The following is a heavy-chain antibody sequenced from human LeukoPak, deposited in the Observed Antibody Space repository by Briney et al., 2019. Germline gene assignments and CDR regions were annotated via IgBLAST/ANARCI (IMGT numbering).Heavy chain of an antibody. CDR1: GFTFSSYS. V-gene: IGHV3-21*01. J-gene: IGHJ6*02. Sequence: GGSLRLSCAASGFTFSSYSMNWVRQAPGKGLEWVPSISSSSSYIYYADSVKGRFTISRDNAKNSLYLQMNSLRAEDTAVYYCASGGQAYGMDVWGQGTTVTVSS. D-gene: IGHD3-10*01. CDR3: ASGGQAYGMDV. CDR2: ISSSSSYI.